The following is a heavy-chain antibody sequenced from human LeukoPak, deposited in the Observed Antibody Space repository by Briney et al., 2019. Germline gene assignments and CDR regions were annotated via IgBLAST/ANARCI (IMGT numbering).Heavy chain of an antibody. CDR1: GFTFSNYK. CDR3: ARGGSQAGSFLDS. J-gene: IGHJ4*02. CDR2: INGDERSI. V-gene: IGHV3-74*01. Sequence: GGSLRLSCSASGFTFSNYKMHWVRQAPGKGLVWVSRINGDERSIVYADSVKGRFTISRDNANNTLYLQMNSLTADDTAVYYCARGGSQAGSFLDSWGQGILVTVSS. D-gene: IGHD3-16*01.